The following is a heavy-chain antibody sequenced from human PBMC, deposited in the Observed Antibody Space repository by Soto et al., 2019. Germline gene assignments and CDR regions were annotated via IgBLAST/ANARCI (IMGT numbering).Heavy chain of an antibody. CDR3: ARDRERFDL. Sequence: SETMSVTCPFAGCSSGSGVYYWSWIRQPPGKGLEWIGYIYYSGSTNYNPSLKSRVTISVDTSKKQFSLRLSSVTAADTAVYYCARDRERFDLRGQGTLGSV. CDR1: GCSSGSGVYY. V-gene: IGHV4-61*08. J-gene: IGHJ5*02. CDR2: IYYSGST.